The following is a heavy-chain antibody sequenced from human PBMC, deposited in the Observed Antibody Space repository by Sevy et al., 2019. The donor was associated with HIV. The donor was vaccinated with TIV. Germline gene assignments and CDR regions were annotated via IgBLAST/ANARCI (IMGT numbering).Heavy chain of an antibody. J-gene: IGHJ4*02. D-gene: IGHD3-16*01. CDR1: GFTFTRYA. Sequence: GGSLRLSCEASGFTFTRYAFHWVRQAPGKGLEWVAVVSKEGTNKYYADSVKGRFTISRDNYRNTLYLQMQSLRADDTAVYFCARDPHSVPHWGSFDSWGQGTLVTVSS. CDR2: VSKEGTNK. V-gene: IGHV3-30-3*01. CDR3: ARDPHSVPHWGSFDS.